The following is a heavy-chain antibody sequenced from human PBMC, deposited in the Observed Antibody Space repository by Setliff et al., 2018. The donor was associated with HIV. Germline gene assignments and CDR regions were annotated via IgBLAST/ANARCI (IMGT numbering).Heavy chain of an antibody. J-gene: IGHJ6*03. CDR2: IYTSGST. D-gene: IGHD3-22*01. CDR3: ARVGWSGYYYDYYYYYYMDV. V-gene: IGHV4-61*02. Sequence: SETLSLTCTVSGGSTSSGSYYWSWIRQPAGKGLEWIGRIYTSGSTNYNPSLKSRVTISVDTSKNQFSLKLSSVTAADTAVYYCARVGWSGYYYDYYYYYYMDVWGKGTTVTVSS. CDR1: GGSTSSGSYY.